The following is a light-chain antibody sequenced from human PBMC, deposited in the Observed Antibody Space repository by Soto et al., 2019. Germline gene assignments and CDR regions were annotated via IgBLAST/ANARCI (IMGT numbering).Light chain of an antibody. V-gene: IGKV1-5*01. J-gene: IGKJ1*01. CDR3: QQYNSYSRT. Sequence: IKITTSPSTLSASVGDRVTITCRASQSISSWLAWYQQKPGKAPKLLIYDASSLESGVPSRFSGSGSGTEFTLTISSLQPDDFATYYCQQYNSYSRTFGQGTKVDIK. CDR2: DAS. CDR1: QSISSW.